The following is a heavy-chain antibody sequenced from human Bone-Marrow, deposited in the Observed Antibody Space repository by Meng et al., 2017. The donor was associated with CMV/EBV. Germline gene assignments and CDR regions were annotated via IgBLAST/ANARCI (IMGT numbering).Heavy chain of an antibody. CDR1: GFTVSGSY. V-gene: IGHV3-53*01. Sequence: GSLRLAFGASGFTVSGSYMGWVRQAPGEGLGWVSVIYSGGSTYDADSVKGRFTISRDNSKNTLYLQMNSLRAEDTAVYYCARDFDLWGRGTLVTVSS. CDR2: IYSGGST. J-gene: IGHJ2*01. CDR3: ARDFDL.